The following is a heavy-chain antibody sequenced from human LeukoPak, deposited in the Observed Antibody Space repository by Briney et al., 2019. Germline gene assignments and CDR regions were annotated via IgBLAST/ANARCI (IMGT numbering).Heavy chain of an antibody. CDR2: ISSSSSYI. CDR3: ARGTYGFDY. V-gene: IGHV3-21*01. Sequence: TGGSLRLSCAASGFTFSSYSMNWVRQAPGKGLEWVSSISSSSSYIYYADSVKGRFTISRDNAKNSLFLQMHSLRDEDTAVYYCARGTYGFDYWGQGTLVTVSS. D-gene: IGHD3-10*01. J-gene: IGHJ4*02. CDR1: GFTFSSYS.